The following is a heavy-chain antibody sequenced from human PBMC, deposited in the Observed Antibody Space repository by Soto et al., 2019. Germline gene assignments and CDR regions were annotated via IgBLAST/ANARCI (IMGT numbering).Heavy chain of an antibody. CDR1: GYTFTGYY. V-gene: IGHV1-2*02. D-gene: IGHD3-3*01. Sequence: ASVKVSCKASGYTFTGYYMHWVRQAPGQGLEWMGWINPNSGGTNYAQKSQGRVTMTRDTSISTAYMELSRLRSDDTAVYYCARGHADFWSGYYYLYNWFDPWGQGTLVNV. CDR3: ARGHADFWSGYYYLYNWFDP. J-gene: IGHJ5*02. CDR2: INPNSGGT.